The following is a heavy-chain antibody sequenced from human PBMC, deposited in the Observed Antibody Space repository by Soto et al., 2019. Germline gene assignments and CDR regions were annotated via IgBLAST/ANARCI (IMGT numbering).Heavy chain of an antibody. CDR1: GFTFSSYA. D-gene: IGHD6-13*01. Sequence: QVQLVESGGGVVQPGRSLRLSCAASGFTFSSYAMHWVRQTPGKGLEWVAVISYDGSNKYYADSVKGRFTISRDNSKNTLYLQMNSLRAEVTAVYYCARDSANSSSWYLLFHYWGQGTLVTVSS. CDR3: ARDSANSSSWYLLFHY. CDR2: ISYDGSNK. V-gene: IGHV3-30-3*01. J-gene: IGHJ4*02.